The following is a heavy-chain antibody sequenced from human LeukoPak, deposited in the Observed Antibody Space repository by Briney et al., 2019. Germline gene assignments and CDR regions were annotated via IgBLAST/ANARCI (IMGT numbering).Heavy chain of an antibody. D-gene: IGHD3-9*01. Sequence: GGSLRLSCAASGFTFNSFDMHWVRQAPGKGLEWVAVIWYDGSNKYYADSVKGRFTISRDNSKNTLYLQMNSLRAEDTAVYYCARAHDILTGYYLFDYWGQGTLVTVSS. J-gene: IGHJ4*02. CDR1: GFTFNSFD. V-gene: IGHV3-33*08. CDR2: IWYDGSNK. CDR3: ARAHDILTGYYLFDY.